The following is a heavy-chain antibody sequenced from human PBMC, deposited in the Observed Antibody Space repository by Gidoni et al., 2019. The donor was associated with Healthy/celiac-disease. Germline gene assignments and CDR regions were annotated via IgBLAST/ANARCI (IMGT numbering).Heavy chain of an antibody. V-gene: IGHV3-9*01. CDR3: AKADYGSGSYYRGAFDY. CDR1: GFPFVDYA. CDR2: ISWNRGSI. J-gene: IGHJ4*02. D-gene: IGHD3-10*01. Sequence: EVQLVESGGGLVQPGRSLRLSCAASGFPFVDYAMHWVRQAPGKGLEWVTGISWNRGSIGYADSVEGRFTISRDNAKNTLDLQMNSLRAEDTALYYCAKADYGSGSYYRGAFDYWGQGTLVTVSS.